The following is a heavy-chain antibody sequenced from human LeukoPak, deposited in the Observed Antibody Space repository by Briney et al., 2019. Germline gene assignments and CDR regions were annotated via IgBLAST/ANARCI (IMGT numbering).Heavy chain of an antibody. CDR2: IYHSGST. CDR3: ARGTGVLAFDI. Sequence: SETLSLTCAVSGGSISSGGYSWRWIRQPPGKGLEWIGYIYHSGSTYYNPSLKSRVTISVDRSKNQFSLKLSSVTAADTAVYYCARGTGVLAFDIWGQGTMVTVSS. D-gene: IGHD7-27*01. V-gene: IGHV4-30-2*01. J-gene: IGHJ3*02. CDR1: GGSISSGGYS.